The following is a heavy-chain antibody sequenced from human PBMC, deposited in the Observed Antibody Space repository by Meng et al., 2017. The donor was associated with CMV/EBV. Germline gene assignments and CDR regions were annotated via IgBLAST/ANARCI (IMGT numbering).Heavy chain of an antibody. V-gene: IGHV1-69*05. CDR1: GGTISSYV. J-gene: IGHJ3*02. D-gene: IGHD3-3*01. CDR3: ARGEITIFGVGNDAFDI. Sequence: SSVKVSRKASGGTISSYVISWVRQAPGQGLEWMGGIIPIFGTANYAQKFQGRVTITTDESPSTAYMELSSLRSEDTAVYYCARGEITIFGVGNDAFDIWGQGTMVTVSS. CDR2: IIPIFGTA.